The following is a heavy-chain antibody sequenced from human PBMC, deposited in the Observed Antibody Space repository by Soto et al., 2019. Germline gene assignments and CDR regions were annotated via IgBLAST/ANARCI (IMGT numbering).Heavy chain of an antibody. Sequence: RASVKVSRKASGYTFPRYGFNWVRQAPGQGLEWVGWISADSGETTYAQNFHGRVTMTTDASTTTAYMELRSLRSDDTAVYYCACGIRSTWAKGSLDLWGQGTLVTVYS. V-gene: IGHV1-18*04. CDR3: ACGIRSTWAKGSLDL. CDR2: ISADSGET. J-gene: IGHJ5*02. D-gene: IGHD1-1*01. CDR1: GYTFPRYG.